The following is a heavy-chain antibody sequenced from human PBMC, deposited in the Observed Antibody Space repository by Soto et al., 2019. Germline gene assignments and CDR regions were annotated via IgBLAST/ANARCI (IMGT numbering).Heavy chain of an antibody. CDR2: INAGNGNT. D-gene: IGHD2-2*01. CDR1: GYTFTSYA. J-gene: IGHJ3*02. CDR3: ARDRLPKSSTSCYAFDI. Sequence: ASVKVSCKASGYTFTSYAMHWVRQAPGQRLEWMGWINAGNGNTKYSQKFQGRVTITRDTSASTAYMELSSLRSEDTAVYYCARDRLPKSSTSCYAFDIWGQGTMVTVSS. V-gene: IGHV1-3*01.